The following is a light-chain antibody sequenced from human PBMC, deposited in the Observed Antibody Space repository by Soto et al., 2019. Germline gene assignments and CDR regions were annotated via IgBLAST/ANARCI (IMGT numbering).Light chain of an antibody. CDR1: SSDVGGYNY. Sequence: QSALTQPASVSGSPGQSITISCTGTSSDVGGYNYVSWYQQHPGIAPKLMIYDVSNRPSEVSNRVSGSKSGNTASLTISGLQAEDEADYYSSSYTSSSTLVFGTGTKVTVL. J-gene: IGLJ1*01. CDR3: SSYTSSSTLV. V-gene: IGLV2-14*01. CDR2: DVS.